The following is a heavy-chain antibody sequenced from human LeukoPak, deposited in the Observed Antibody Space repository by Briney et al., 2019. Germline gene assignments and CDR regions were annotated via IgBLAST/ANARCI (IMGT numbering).Heavy chain of an antibody. Sequence: NSSETLSLTCTVSGGSISSYYWSWIRQPPGKGLECIGYIYYSGSTNYNPSLKSRVTISVDTSKNQFSLKLSSVTAADTAVYYCARDVKFYYDSSGYYRGFDYWGQGTLVTVSS. J-gene: IGHJ4*02. V-gene: IGHV4-59*01. CDR2: IYYSGST. CDR1: GGSISSYY. CDR3: ARDVKFYYDSSGYYRGFDY. D-gene: IGHD3-22*01.